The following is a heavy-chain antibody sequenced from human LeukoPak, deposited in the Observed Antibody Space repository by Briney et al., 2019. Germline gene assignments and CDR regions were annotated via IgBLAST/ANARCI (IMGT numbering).Heavy chain of an antibody. J-gene: IGHJ5*02. Sequence: SETLSLTCTVYGVSFSGYYWSWIRQPPGKGLEWIGEINHNGNTNYNPSLKSRVTISVDTSKNQFSLKVSSVTAADTAVYYCARETYYDFWSGYYNWFDPWGQGTLVTVSS. CDR1: GVSFSGYY. D-gene: IGHD3-3*01. CDR3: ARETYYDFWSGYYNWFDP. V-gene: IGHV4-34*01. CDR2: INHNGNT.